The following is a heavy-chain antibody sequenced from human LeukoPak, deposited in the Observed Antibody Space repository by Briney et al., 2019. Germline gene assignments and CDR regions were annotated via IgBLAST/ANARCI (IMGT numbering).Heavy chain of an antibody. CDR2: IKQDGSEK. CDR3: ARRYCSGGSCSAFDI. J-gene: IGHJ3*02. D-gene: IGHD2-15*01. V-gene: IGHV3-7*04. CDR1: GFTFSSYW. Sequence: PGGSLRLSCAASGFTFSSYWMTWVRQAPGKGLEWVANIKQDGSEKDYVDSVKGRFTISRDNAKNSVYLQMNSLRAEDTAVYYCARRYCSGGSCSAFDIWGQGTMVTVSS.